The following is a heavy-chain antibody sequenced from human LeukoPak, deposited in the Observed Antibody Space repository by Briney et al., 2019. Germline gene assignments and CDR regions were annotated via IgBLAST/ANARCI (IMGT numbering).Heavy chain of an antibody. Sequence: GGSLRLSCAASGYTFTSYGISWVRQAPGQGLEWMGWISAYNGNTNYAQKLQGRVTMTTDTSTSTAYMELRSLRSDDTAVYYCARDWPRTYYYDSSGYPLPDYWGQGTLVTVSS. D-gene: IGHD3-22*01. CDR3: ARDWPRTYYYDSSGYPLPDY. CDR1: GYTFTSYG. J-gene: IGHJ4*02. V-gene: IGHV1-18*01. CDR2: ISAYNGNT.